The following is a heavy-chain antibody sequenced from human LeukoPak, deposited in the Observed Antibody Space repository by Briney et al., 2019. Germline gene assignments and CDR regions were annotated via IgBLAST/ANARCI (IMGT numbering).Heavy chain of an antibody. CDR1: GGSISSSSYY. J-gene: IGHJ4*02. D-gene: IGHD6-6*01. CDR2: IYYSGST. Sequence: SETLSLTCTVSGGSISSSSYYWGWIRQPPGKGLEWIGSIYYSGSTYYNPSLKSRVTISLDTSKNQFSLKLSSVTAADTAVYFCARQEQLGTYYFDYWGQGTLVTVSS. CDR3: ARQEQLGTYYFDY. V-gene: IGHV4-39*07.